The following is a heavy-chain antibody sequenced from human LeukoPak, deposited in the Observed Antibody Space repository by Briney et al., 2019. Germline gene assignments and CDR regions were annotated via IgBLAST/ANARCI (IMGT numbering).Heavy chain of an antibody. D-gene: IGHD4-17*01. Sequence: GGSLRLSCAASGFTVSGNYMSWVRHAPGKGLEWVSVIYSGGSTYYADSVKGRFTISRDNSKNTLYLQMNSLRAVDTAVYYCARQGYGDYVFDYWGQGTLVTDSS. CDR1: GFTVSGNY. J-gene: IGHJ4*02. CDR3: ARQGYGDYVFDY. V-gene: IGHV3-53*01. CDR2: IYSGGST.